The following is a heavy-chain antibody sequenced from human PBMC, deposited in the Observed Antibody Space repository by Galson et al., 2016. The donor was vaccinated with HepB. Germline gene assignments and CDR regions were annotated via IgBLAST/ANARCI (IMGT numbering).Heavy chain of an antibody. CDR3: VTGMSPY. CDR2: ISGHGGSA. CDR1: QIRFSNFV. J-gene: IGHJ4*02. Sequence: SLRLSCAVSQIRFSNFVMSWVRQIPGKGLEWVAGISGHGGSAYYADSVRGRFAISRDNSNNTVFLHMSGLRVEDTAIYYCVTGMSPYWGQGTLVTVSS. V-gene: IGHV3-23*01.